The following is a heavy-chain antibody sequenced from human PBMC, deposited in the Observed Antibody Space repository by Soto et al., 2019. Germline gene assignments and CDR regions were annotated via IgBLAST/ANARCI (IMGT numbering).Heavy chain of an antibody. D-gene: IGHD3-3*01. CDR3: ARDTIFGVVTSYGGMDV. Sequence: GGSLRLSCAASGFTFSSYAMHWVRQAPGKGLEWVAVISYDGSNKYYADSVKGRFTISRDNSKNTLYLQMNSLRAEDTAVYYCARDTIFGVVTSYGGMDVWGQGTTVTVSS. V-gene: IGHV3-30-3*01. J-gene: IGHJ6*02. CDR1: GFTFSSYA. CDR2: ISYDGSNK.